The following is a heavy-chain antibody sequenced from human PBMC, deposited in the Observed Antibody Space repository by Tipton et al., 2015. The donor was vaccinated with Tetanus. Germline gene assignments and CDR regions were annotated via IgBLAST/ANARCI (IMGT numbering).Heavy chain of an antibody. V-gene: IGHV4-34*01. Sequence: TLSLTCAVYGGSFSGYYRSWIRQPPGKGLEWIGEINHSGSTNYNPSLKSRVTISVDTSKNQFSLKLSSVTAADTAVYYCARATYYDYVWGSRGFDPWGQGTLVTVSS. CDR2: INHSGST. D-gene: IGHD3-16*01. CDR3: ARATYYDYVWGSRGFDP. J-gene: IGHJ5*02. CDR1: GGSFSGYY.